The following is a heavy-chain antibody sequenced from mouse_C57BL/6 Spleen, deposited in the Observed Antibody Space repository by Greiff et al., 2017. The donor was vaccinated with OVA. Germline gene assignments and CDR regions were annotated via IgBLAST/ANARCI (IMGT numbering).Heavy chain of an antibody. CDR2: IDPSDSYT. CDR3: ASSHDYGAMDD. CDR1: GFTFTSYW. V-gene: IGHV1-50*01. J-gene: IGHJ4*01. D-gene: IGHD1-1*02. Sequence: QVQLQQSGAELVKPGASVKLSCTASGFTFTSYWMQWVKQRPGQGLEWIGDIDPSDSYTNYNQKFKGKATLTVDTSYSTAYMQISSLTSEDSAVYYCASSHDYGAMDDWGQGTTVTVAS.